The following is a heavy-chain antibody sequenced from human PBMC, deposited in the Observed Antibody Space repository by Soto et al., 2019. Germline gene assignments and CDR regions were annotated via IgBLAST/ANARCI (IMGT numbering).Heavy chain of an antibody. CDR2: ISAYNGNT. CDR1: GYTFTSYG. CDR3: SRTFYDFWSHRGYYFDY. V-gene: IGHV1-18*01. J-gene: IGHJ4*02. Sequence: QVQLVQSGAEVKKPGASVKVSCKASGYTFTSYGISWVRQAPGQGLEWMGWISAYNGNTNYAQKLQGRVTMTTDTSTSTAYMELRNLRSDDTAVYYCSRTFYDFWSHRGYYFDYWGQGTLVTVSS. D-gene: IGHD3-3*01.